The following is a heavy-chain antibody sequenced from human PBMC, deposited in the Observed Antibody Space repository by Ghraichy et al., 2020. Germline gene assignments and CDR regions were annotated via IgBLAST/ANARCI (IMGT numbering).Heavy chain of an antibody. J-gene: IGHJ4*02. V-gene: IGHV4-39*02. D-gene: IGHD6-19*01. Sequence: SETLSLTCTVSGGSISTTSYHWGWVRQPPGKGLEWIGSIFYSGNTYYSPSLQSRVTISVDTSKNRFTLTLSSMTAADTAVYVCTRDAAGAADYWGQGTLVTVSS. CDR3: TRDAAGAADY. CDR2: IFYSGNT. CDR1: GGSISTTSYH.